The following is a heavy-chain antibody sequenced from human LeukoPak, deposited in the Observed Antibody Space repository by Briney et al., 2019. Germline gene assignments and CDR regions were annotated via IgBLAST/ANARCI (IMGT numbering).Heavy chain of an antibody. CDR3: VKGQEVVYTPTFDF. Sequence: GVSLRLSCSASGFTFSTSAMHWVRQAPGKGLEYVSSLAFNWISAYYADSVRGRFTISRDNSKGTLFLQMSSLRAEDTAVYYCVKGQEVVYTPTFDFWGPGTLVTVSS. J-gene: IGHJ4*02. CDR2: LAFNWISA. D-gene: IGHD2-8*02. V-gene: IGHV3-64D*09. CDR1: GFTFSTSA.